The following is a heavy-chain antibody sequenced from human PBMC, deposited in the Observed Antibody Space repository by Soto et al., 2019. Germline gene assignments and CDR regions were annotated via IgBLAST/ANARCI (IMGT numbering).Heavy chain of an antibody. CDR1: GGTFSSDA. D-gene: IGHD6-19*01. CDR3: ARASGHVSGWYHDY. Sequence: ASVKVSCKASGGTFSSDAVSWVRQAPGQGLEWMGGLIPILGTTHYAQKFQGRVTITADESTNTAYMELSSLRSDDTAVYYCARASGHVSGWYHDYWGQGTRVTVS. V-gene: IGHV1-69*13. J-gene: IGHJ4*02. CDR2: LIPILGTT.